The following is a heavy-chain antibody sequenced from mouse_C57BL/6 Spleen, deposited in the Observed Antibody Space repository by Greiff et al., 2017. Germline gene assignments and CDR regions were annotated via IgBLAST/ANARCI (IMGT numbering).Heavy chain of an antibody. J-gene: IGHJ3*01. Sequence: EVKLQQSVAELVRPGASVKLSCTASGFNIKNTYMYWVKQRPEQGLEWIGRIDPANGNTKYAPKFQGKATMTADTSSNTADLQLSSLTSEDTAIYYCARSGYYGSFAYWGQGTLVTVSA. CDR3: ARSGYYGSFAY. D-gene: IGHD1-1*01. CDR1: GFNIKNTY. V-gene: IGHV14-3*01. CDR2: IDPANGNT.